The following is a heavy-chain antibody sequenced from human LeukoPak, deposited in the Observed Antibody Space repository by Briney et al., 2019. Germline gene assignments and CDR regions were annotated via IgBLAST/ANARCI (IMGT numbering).Heavy chain of an antibody. CDR2: ISHSGST. Sequence: SETLSLTCAVYGGSFSGYYWTWIRQPPGKGLEWIGEISHSGSTHYNPSLKSRVTLSVDTSKNQFSLKVTSVTAADTAVYYCARGADHDFWSGYFLYWGQGTLVTVSS. J-gene: IGHJ4*02. V-gene: IGHV4-34*01. D-gene: IGHD3-3*01. CDR3: ARGADHDFWSGYFLY. CDR1: GGSFSGYY.